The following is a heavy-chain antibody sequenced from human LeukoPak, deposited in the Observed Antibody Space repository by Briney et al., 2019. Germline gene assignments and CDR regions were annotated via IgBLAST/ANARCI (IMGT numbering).Heavy chain of an antibody. D-gene: IGHD5-18*01. CDR3: ARRPPDMVGFDY. CDR2: IYYSGST. V-gene: IGHV4-59*01. Sequence: TSETLSLTCTVSGGSISSYYWSWIRQPPGKGLEWIGYIYYSGSTNYNPSLKSRVSISVDTSKNQFSLRLSSVTAADTAVYYCARRPPDMVGFDYWGQGTLVTVSS. CDR1: GGSISSYY. J-gene: IGHJ4*02.